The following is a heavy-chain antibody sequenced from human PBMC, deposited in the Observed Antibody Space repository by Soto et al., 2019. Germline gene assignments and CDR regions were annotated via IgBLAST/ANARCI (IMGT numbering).Heavy chain of an antibody. CDR2: ISGYNANT. J-gene: IGHJ6*02. D-gene: IGHD2-8*02. V-gene: IGHV1-18*01. Sequence: RASVKVSCKSFDNTFTYYGINWVRQAPGQGLEWLGWISGYNANTKEAQKFQDRVSMTADTSTRTAYLEVRSLTSDDTGVYFCAAPGGHHFGMDVWGQGTTVTVSS. CDR1: DNTFTYYG. CDR3: AAPGGHHFGMDV.